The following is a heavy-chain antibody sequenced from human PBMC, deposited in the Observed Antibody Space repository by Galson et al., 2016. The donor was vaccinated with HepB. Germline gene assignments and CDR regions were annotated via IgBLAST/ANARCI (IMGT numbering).Heavy chain of an antibody. J-gene: IGHJ3*02. D-gene: IGHD2-15*01. V-gene: IGHV4-34*01. Sequence: SETLSLTCAVHGGSFSGYWSWIRQPPGKGLEWIGEINHSGSTNYNPSLKSRVTISVDASKNPISLKLSSMTAADTAVYYCARHCGGGSCYRAFEIWGQGTTGTVAA. CDR1: GGSFSGY. CDR2: INHSGST. CDR3: ARHCGGGSCYRAFEI.